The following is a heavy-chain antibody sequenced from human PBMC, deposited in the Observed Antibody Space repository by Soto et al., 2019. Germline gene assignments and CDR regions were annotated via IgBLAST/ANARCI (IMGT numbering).Heavy chain of an antibody. J-gene: IGHJ4*02. CDR2: VYYSGST. CDR1: GGSISTYY. CDR3: ASDWGLYNCGWYRIDY. Sequence: QVQLQESAPGLVKPPETLFLTCTVSGGSISTYYWSWIRQPPRKGLECIGYVYYSGSTNYHPSLMIRVTISVVTSKNQFSLKLSSVTAADTAVYYCASDWGLYNCGWYRIDYWGQGTLVTVSS. D-gene: IGHD6-13*01. V-gene: IGHV4-59*12.